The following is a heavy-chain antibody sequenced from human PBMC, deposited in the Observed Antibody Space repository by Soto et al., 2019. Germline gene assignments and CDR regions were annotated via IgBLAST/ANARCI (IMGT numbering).Heavy chain of an antibody. D-gene: IGHD1-1*01. V-gene: IGHV4-59*01. CDR3: ARGRWNDYYYMDV. Sequence: SETLSLTCTVSGGSISSYYWSWIRQPPGKGLEWIGYIYYSGSTNYNPSLKSRVTISVDTSKNQFSLKLSSVTAADTAVYYCARGRWNDYYYMDVWGKGTTVTVSS. CDR2: IYYSGST. CDR1: GGSISSYY. J-gene: IGHJ6*03.